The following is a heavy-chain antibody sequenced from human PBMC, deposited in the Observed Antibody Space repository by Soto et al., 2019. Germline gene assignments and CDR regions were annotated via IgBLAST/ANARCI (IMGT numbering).Heavy chain of an antibody. CDR2: IRPSGGRT. D-gene: IGHD5-18*01. V-gene: IGHV1-46*01. CDR3: AREPNESYYFDY. Sequence: ASVKVSCKASGYTFTDYYIHWVRQAPGQGLEWLGIIRPSGGRTEYAQRFQGRVTMTRDTSTSTVYMELTSLTSEDTAVYYCAREPNESYYFDYWGQGTLVTVSS. CDR1: GYTFTDYY. J-gene: IGHJ4*02.